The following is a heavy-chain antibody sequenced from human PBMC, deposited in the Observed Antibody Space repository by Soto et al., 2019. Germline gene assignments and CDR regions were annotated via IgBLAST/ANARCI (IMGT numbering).Heavy chain of an antibody. CDR3: AKDPIDLHCSGGSCYAAFDY. CDR2: ISGSGGST. D-gene: IGHD2-15*01. V-gene: IGHV3-23*01. J-gene: IGHJ4*02. CDR1: RFTFSSYA. Sequence: GGSLRLSCAASRFTFSSYAMSWVRQAPGKGLEWVSAISGSGGSTYYADSVKGRFTISRDNSKNTLYLQMDSLRAEDTAVYYCAKDPIDLHCSGGSCYAAFDYWGQGTLVTVSS.